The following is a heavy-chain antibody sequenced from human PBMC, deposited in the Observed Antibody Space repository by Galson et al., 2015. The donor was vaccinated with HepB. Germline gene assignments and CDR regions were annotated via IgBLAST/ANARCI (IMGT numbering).Heavy chain of an antibody. J-gene: IGHJ4*02. CDR3: VKDWKAAAGTHY. CDR1: RFTFSSYA. D-gene: IGHD6-13*01. V-gene: IGHV3-64D*06. Sequence: SLRLSCAASRFTFSSYAMHWVRQAPGKGLEYVSAISSNGGSTYYADSVKGRFTISRDNSKNTLYLQMSGLRAEDTAVYYCVKDWKAAAGTHYWGQGTLVTVSS. CDR2: ISSNGGST.